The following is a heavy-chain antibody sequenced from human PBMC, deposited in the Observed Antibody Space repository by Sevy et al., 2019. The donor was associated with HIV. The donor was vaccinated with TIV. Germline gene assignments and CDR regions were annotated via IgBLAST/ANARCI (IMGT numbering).Heavy chain of an antibody. CDR3: AREAAGTDYFDY. J-gene: IGHJ4*02. CDR2: MNSHGSSI. D-gene: IGHD6-13*01. Sequence: GGSLRLSCAASGFTFSSYWMHWVRQAPGKGLVWVSRMNSHGSSISYADSVKGRFTISRDNAKNTLYLQMNSLRAEDTAVYSCAREAAGTDYFDYWGQGTLVTVSS. V-gene: IGHV3-74*01. CDR1: GFTFSSYW.